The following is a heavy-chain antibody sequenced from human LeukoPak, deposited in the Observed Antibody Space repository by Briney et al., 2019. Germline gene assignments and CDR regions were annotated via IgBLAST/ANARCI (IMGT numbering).Heavy chain of an antibody. J-gene: IGHJ4*02. CDR1: GFTFSRYW. V-gene: IGHV3-74*01. CDR3: ARDTSLYCSGGSCYSDYFDY. D-gene: IGHD2-15*01. Sequence: PGGSLRLSCAASGFTFSRYWMHWVRRAPGKGLVWVSRIKSDGSSTSYADSVKGRFTISRDNAKNTLYLQMNSLRAEDTAVYYCARDTSLYCSGGSCYSDYFDYWGQGTLVTVSS. CDR2: IKSDGSST.